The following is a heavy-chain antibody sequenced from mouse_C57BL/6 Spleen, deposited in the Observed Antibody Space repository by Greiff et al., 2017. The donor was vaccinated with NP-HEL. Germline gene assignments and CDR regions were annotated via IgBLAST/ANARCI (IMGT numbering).Heavy chain of an antibody. Sequence: QVQLKQPGAELVKPGASVKLSCKASGYTFTSYWMQWVKQRPGQGLEWIGEIDPSDSYTNYNQKFKGKATLTVDTSSSTAYMQLSSLTSEDSAVYYCARDYYGRDYAMDYWGQGTSVTVSS. D-gene: IGHD1-1*01. CDR2: IDPSDSYT. J-gene: IGHJ4*01. CDR1: GYTFTSYW. V-gene: IGHV1-50*01. CDR3: ARDYYGRDYAMDY.